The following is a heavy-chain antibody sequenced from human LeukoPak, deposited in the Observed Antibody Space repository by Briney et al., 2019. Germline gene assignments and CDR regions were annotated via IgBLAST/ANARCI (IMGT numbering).Heavy chain of an antibody. CDR2: ISSGSTYI. CDR3: ATGRYCSGGNCYERVDY. V-gene: IGHV3-21*01. J-gene: IGHJ4*02. D-gene: IGHD2-15*01. CDR1: GFTFSSYT. Sequence: PGGSLRLSCAASGFTFSSYTMNWVRQAPGKGLEWVSSISSGSTYILYADSVKGRFAVSRDNARNSLYLQMNSLRAEDTAVYYCATGRYCSGGNCYERVDYWGQGTLVTVSS.